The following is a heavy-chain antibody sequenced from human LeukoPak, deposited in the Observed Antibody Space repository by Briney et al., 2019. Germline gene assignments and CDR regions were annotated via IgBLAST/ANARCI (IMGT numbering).Heavy chain of an antibody. CDR3: AREVGYMDV. D-gene: IGHD3-10*01. V-gene: IGHV1-24*01. CDR1: GYTLTELS. Sequence: ASVKVSCKVSGYTLTELSMHWVRQAPGKGLEWMGGFDPEDGETIYAQKFQGRVTITRNTSISTAYMELSSLRSEDTAVYYCAREVGYMDVWGKGTTVTVSS. CDR2: FDPEDGET. J-gene: IGHJ6*03.